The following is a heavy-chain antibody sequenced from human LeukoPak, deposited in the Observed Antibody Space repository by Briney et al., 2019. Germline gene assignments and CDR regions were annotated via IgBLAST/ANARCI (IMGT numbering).Heavy chain of an antibody. CDR2: MNPNSGNT. V-gene: IGHV1-8*03. CDR1: GYTFTSYD. D-gene: IGHD3-22*01. Sequence: ASVKVSCKASGYTFTSYDINWVRQATGQGLEWMGWMNPNSGNTGYAQKFQGRVTITRNTSISTAYMELSSLRSDDTAVYYCARGIGYDSSGYVGYWGQGTLVTVSS. J-gene: IGHJ4*02. CDR3: ARGIGYDSSGYVGY.